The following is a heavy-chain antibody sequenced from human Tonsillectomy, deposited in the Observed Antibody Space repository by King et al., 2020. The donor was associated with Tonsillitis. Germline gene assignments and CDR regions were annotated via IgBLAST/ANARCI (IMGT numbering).Heavy chain of an antibody. J-gene: IGHJ4*02. Sequence: VQLVESGGALVQPGRSLRLSCAASGFTFSSYSLSWVRQAPGKRLEWVANINQDGSETYYVDSVKGRFTISRDNANNSLLLQMNNLRADDTAVYFCASVSGIILDSHHGGQGTLVTVSS. D-gene: IGHD1-14*01. CDR1: GFTFSSYS. CDR2: INQDGSET. V-gene: IGHV3-7*03. CDR3: ASVSGIILDSHH.